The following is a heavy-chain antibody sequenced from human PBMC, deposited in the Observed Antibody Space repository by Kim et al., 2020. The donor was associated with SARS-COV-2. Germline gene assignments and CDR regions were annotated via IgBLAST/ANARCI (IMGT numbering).Heavy chain of an antibody. D-gene: IGHD6-19*01. J-gene: IGHJ4*02. Sequence: GGSLRLSCAASGFTFSTYAMNWVRQAPGKGLEWVSSITGGGGGATKYADSVKGRFTISRDNSKSTVYLQLNSLRVEDTAVYHCVTSGWTYHFESWGQGP. CDR3: VTSGWTYHFES. CDR2: ITGGGGGAT. V-gene: IGHV3-23*01. CDR1: GFTFSTYA.